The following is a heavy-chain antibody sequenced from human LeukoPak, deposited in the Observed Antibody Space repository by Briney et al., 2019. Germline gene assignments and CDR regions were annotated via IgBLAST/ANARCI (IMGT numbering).Heavy chain of an antibody. V-gene: IGHV4-31*03. J-gene: IGHJ6*03. CDR3: ATTGYYYYVDV. CDR2: IYYSGNT. Sequence: SQTLSLTCTVSGGSVSSGGYYWSWIRQHPGKGLEWIGYIYYSGNTYYSPSLESRLTISLDTSTNQFSLKLGSVTAADTAVYYCATTGYYYYVDVWGKGTTVTVSS. CDR1: GGSVSSGGYY. D-gene: IGHD2-8*02.